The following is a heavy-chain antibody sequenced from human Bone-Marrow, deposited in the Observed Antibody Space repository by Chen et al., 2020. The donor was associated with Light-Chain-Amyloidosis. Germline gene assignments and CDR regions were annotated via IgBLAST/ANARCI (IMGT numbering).Heavy chain of an antibody. D-gene: IGHD3-16*01. CDR2: ISGSGDIT. Sequence: EVQLVESGGDLVQPGGSLRLSCSASGFSFDSHVMNWVRQAPGKGPGWVSAISGSGDITNYADSMKGRFIISRDDAKRTLYLQMNSRRAEDSALYDCAKKGGYFDDWGQGTLVTVSS. CDR1: GFSFDSHV. J-gene: IGHJ4*02. CDR3: AKKGGYFDD. V-gene: IGHV3-23*04.